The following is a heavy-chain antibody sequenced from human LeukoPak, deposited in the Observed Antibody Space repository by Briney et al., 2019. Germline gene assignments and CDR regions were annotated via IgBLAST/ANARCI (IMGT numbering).Heavy chain of an antibody. V-gene: IGHV3-74*01. D-gene: IGHD1-26*01. CDR3: AKDVAGIVGARHHAFDI. J-gene: IGHJ3*02. CDR1: GFTFSSYW. Sequence: PGGSLRLSCAASGFTFSSYWMHWVRQAPGKGLVWVSRINSDGSSTSYADSVKGRFTTSRDNSKNTLYLQMNSLRAEDTAVYYCAKDVAGIVGARHHAFDIWGQGTMVTVSS. CDR2: INSDGSST.